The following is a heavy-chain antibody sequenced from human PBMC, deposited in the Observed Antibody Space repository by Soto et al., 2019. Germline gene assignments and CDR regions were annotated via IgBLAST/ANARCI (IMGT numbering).Heavy chain of an antibody. V-gene: IGHV5-51*01. CDR2: IYPGDSDT. CDR3: ARLGGAYDYSNYYYYGMDV. Sequence: GESLKISCKGSGYSFTSYWIGWVRQMPGKGLEWMGIIYPGDSDTRYSPSFQGQVTISADKSISTAYLQWSSLKASDTAMYYCARLGGAYDYSNYYYYGMDVWGQGNPGHRLL. J-gene: IGHJ6*02. CDR1: GYSFTSYW. D-gene: IGHD4-4*01.